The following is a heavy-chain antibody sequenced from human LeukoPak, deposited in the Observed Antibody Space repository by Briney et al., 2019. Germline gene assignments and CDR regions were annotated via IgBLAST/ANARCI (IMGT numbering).Heavy chain of an antibody. Sequence: ASVRVSCKPSGHTFTGYYVHWVRQAPGQGLEWMGRINPNSGGTYYIQKFQGRVTMTRDTSITTAYMELSGLTSHDTAVYYCATSGSFDPWGQGTLVTVSS. CDR1: GHTFTGYY. CDR3: ATSGSFDP. J-gene: IGHJ5*02. V-gene: IGHV1-2*02. CDR2: INPNSGGT.